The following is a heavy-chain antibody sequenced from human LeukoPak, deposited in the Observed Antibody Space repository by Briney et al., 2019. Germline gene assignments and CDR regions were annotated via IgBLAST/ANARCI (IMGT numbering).Heavy chain of an antibody. D-gene: IGHD5-18*01. CDR3: ARFSGYSYPYYYYMDV. CDR2: IYYSGST. V-gene: IGHV4-59*01. CDR1: GGSISSYY. J-gene: IGHJ6*03. Sequence: ASETLSLTCTVSGGSISSYYWSWIRQPPGKGLEWIGYIYYSGSTNYNPSLKSRVTISVDTSKNQFSLKLSSVTAADTAVYYCARFSGYSYPYYYYMDVWGKETTVTVSS.